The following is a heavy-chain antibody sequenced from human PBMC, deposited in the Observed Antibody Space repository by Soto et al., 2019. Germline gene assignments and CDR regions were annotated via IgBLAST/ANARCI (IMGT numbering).Heavy chain of an antibody. V-gene: IGHV1-69*12. CDR1: GGTFSSYA. D-gene: IGHD5-12*01. CDR2: IIPIFGTA. J-gene: IGHJ4*02. Sequence: QVQLVQSGAEVKKPGSSVKVSCKASGGTFSSYAISWVRQAPEQGLEWMGGIIPIFGTADYAQKFQGRVTITADESTSTAYMELSSLRSEDTAVYYCAIGYSGYDLAQSDYWGQGTLVTVSS. CDR3: AIGYSGYDLAQSDY.